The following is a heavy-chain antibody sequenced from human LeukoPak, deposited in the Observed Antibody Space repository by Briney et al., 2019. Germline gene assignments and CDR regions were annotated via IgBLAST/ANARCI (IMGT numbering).Heavy chain of an antibody. J-gene: IGHJ4*02. Sequence: ASVKVSCKASGGTFSSYAISWVRQAPGQGLEWMGGIIPIFGTANYAQKFQGRVTITTDESTSTAYMELSSLRSEDTAVYYCARGLGWGSYYQDYWGQGTLVTVSS. CDR2: IIPIFGTA. CDR1: GGTFSSYA. CDR3: ARGLGWGSYYQDY. D-gene: IGHD1-26*01. V-gene: IGHV1-69*05.